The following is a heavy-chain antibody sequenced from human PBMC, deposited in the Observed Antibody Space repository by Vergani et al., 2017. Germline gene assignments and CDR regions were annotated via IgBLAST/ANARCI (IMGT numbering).Heavy chain of an antibody. CDR3: AKDSFEAMYYDFWSGYYRGNWFDP. CDR2: ISYDGSNK. V-gene: IGHV3-30*18. J-gene: IGHJ5*02. D-gene: IGHD3-3*01. CDR1: GFTFSSYG. Sequence: QVQLVASGGGVVQPGRSLRLSCAASGFTFSSYGMHWVRQAPGKGLEWVAVISYDGSNKYYADSVKGRFTISRDNSKNTLYLQMNSLRAEDTAVYYCAKDSFEAMYYDFWSGYYRGNWFDPWGQGTLVTVSS.